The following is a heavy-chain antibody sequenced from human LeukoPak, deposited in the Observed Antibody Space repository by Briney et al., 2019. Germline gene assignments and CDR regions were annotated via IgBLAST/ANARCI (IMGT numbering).Heavy chain of an antibody. CDR3: ARLYSSTEVIDS. V-gene: IGHV1-2*02. CDR2: INPNSGGT. Sequence: ASVKVSCKTSGYTFTGYYMHWVRQAPGQGLEWMGWINPNSGGTNHAPKFQGRVTMTRDTSISTDYMELSSLRSDDTAVYYCARLYSSTEVIDSWGQGTLVTVSS. CDR1: GYTFTGYY. D-gene: IGHD6-13*01. J-gene: IGHJ4*02.